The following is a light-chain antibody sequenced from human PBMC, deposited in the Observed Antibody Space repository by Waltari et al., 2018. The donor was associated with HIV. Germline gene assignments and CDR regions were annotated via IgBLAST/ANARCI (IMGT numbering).Light chain of an antibody. CDR2: GAS. CDR1: QNVISNS. J-gene: IGKJ4*01. Sequence: EIVLTQSPGTLSLSQGERATLSCRASQNVISNSLTWYQQIPGQAPRLLIYGASSRATGIPDRFSGSGSGTDFTLSITRLEPEDFAVYDGQQYGSSPLTFGGWTKVEIK. CDR3: QQYGSSPLT. V-gene: IGKV3-20*01.